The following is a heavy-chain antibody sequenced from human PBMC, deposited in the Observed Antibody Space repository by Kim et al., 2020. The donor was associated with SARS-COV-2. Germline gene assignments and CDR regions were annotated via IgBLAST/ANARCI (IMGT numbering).Heavy chain of an antibody. CDR3: ARIEGSSWSRTFDY. D-gene: IGHD6-13*01. Sequence: ADSVKGRFTISRDNAKNSLYLQMNSLRAEDTAVYYCARIEGSSWSRTFDYWGQGTLVTVSS. V-gene: IGHV3-48*03. J-gene: IGHJ4*02.